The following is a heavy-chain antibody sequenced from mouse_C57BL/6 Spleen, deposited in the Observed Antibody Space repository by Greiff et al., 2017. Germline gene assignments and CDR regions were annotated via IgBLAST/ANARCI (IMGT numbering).Heavy chain of an antibody. CDR3: ARSYGSSYHYAMDY. V-gene: IGHV1-69*01. CDR1: GYTFTSYW. CDR2: IDPSDSYT. J-gene: IGHJ4*01. Sequence: QVQLQQSGAELVMPGASVKLSCKASGYTFTSYWMHWVKQRPGQGLEWIGEIDPSDSYTNYNQKFKGKSTLTVDKSSSTAYMQLSSLTSEDSAVYYCARSYGSSYHYAMDYWGQGTSVTVSS. D-gene: IGHD1-1*01.